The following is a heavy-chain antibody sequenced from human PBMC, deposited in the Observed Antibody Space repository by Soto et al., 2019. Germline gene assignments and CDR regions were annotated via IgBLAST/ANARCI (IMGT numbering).Heavy chain of an antibody. J-gene: IGHJ4*02. V-gene: IGHV4-4*03. CDR1: GGSISSSNW. CDR3: ARGRGYSYGYLYS. D-gene: IGHD5-18*01. Sequence: RETLSLTCAVSGGSISSSNWWSWVRQPPGKGLEWIGEIYHSGSTNYNPSLKSRVTISVDKSKNQFSLKLSSVTAADTAVYYCARGRGYSYGYLYSWGQGTLVTVSS. CDR2: IYHSGST.